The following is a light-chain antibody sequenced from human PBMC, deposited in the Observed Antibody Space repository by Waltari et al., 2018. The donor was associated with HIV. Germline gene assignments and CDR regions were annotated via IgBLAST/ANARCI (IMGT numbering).Light chain of an antibody. J-gene: IGLJ2*01. CDR1: TSNIGAGYD. CDR3: QSYDNALSGSL. CDR2: VNT. Sequence: QSVLTQPPPVSGAPGQRVTNSGTGTTSNIGAGYDVHGSQQLPGTAPKPLVFVNTNRPSGVPDRFSGSKSGTSASLAITGLQAGDEGDYYCQSYDNALSGSLFGGGTKVTVL. V-gene: IGLV1-40*01.